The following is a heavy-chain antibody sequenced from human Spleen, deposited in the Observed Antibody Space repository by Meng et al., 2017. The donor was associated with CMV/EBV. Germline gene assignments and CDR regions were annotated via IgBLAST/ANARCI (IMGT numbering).Heavy chain of an antibody. D-gene: IGHD5-24*01. CDR2: ISSRGSTR. V-gene: IGHV3-11*04. J-gene: IGHJ4*02. CDR1: GCTVSDTY. CDR3: ARDLSYRDGYNLAFDY. Sequence: SGCTVSDTYRSWVREAPGKGQEWVSYISSRGSTRDDADSVKGRLTIARDNAKNALYLQMNSLRAEDTAVYYCARDLSYRDGYNLAFDYWGQGTLVTVSS.